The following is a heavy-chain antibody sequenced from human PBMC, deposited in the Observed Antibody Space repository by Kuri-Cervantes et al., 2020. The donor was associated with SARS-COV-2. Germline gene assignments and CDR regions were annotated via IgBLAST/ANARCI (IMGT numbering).Heavy chain of an antibody. CDR2: IRYDGSNK. Sequence: GGSLRLSCAASGLTFSSYGMHWVRQAPGKGLEWVAFIRYDGSNKYYADSVKGRFTISRDNSKNTLYLQMNSLRTEDTAVYYCAKDQHGIVVVVAAIEYWGQGTLVTVSS. CDR3: AKDQHGIVVVVAAIEY. CDR1: GLTFSSYG. V-gene: IGHV3-30*02. J-gene: IGHJ4*02. D-gene: IGHD2-15*01.